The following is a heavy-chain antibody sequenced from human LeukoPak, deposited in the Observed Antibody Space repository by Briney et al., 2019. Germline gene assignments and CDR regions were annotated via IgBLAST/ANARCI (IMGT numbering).Heavy chain of an antibody. D-gene: IGHD7-27*01. Sequence: SETLSLTCAVYGGSFSGYYWSWIRQPPGKGLEWIGEINHSGSTNYNPSLKSRVTISVDTSKNQFSLKLSSVTAADTAVYYCARHKEDWGSLDAFDIWGQGTMVTVSS. CDR3: ARHKEDWGSLDAFDI. CDR1: GGSFSGYY. J-gene: IGHJ3*02. CDR2: INHSGST. V-gene: IGHV4-34*01.